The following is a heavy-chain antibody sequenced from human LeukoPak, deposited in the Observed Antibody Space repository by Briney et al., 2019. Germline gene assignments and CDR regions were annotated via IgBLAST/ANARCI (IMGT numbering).Heavy chain of an antibody. CDR2: IFPSGGEI. CDR3: ATYRQVLLPFET. Sequence: PGGSLRLSCAASGFTFSSYGMSWVRQAPGKGLEWDSSIFPSGGEIHYADSVRGRFTISRDNSKSTLSLQMNSLRAEDTAIYYCATYRQVLLPFETWGQGTLVTVSS. D-gene: IGHD2-8*02. V-gene: IGHV3-23*01. CDR1: GFTFSSYG. J-gene: IGHJ5*02.